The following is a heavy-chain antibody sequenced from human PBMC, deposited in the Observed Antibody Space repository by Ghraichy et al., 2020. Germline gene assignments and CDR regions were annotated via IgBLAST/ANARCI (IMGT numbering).Heavy chain of an antibody. J-gene: IGHJ5*02. D-gene: IGHD2-8*02. CDR3: ARDDIELGWFDP. Sequence: SETLSLTCTVSGGSISSYYWSWIRQPPGKGLEWIGYIYYSGSTNYNPSLKSRVTISVDTSKNQFSLKLSSVTAADTAVYYCARDDIELGWFDPRGQGTLVTVSS. CDR2: IYYSGST. CDR1: GGSISSYY. V-gene: IGHV4-59*01.